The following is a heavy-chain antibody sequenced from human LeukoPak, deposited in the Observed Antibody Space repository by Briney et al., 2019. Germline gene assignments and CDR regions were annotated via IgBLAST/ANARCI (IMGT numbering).Heavy chain of an antibody. CDR1: GFTFSSHA. V-gene: IGHV3-23*01. J-gene: IGHJ4*02. Sequence: GGSLRLSCAASGFTFSSHAMAWVRQAPGKGLVWVSAIGGLGSSTYYGDSVKGRFTISRDNSKNTVYLQMDSLRVEDTAVYYCARDPGVVAFHYFDFWGQGTLITVSS. CDR2: IGGLGSST. CDR3: ARDPGVVAFHYFDF. D-gene: IGHD3-3*01.